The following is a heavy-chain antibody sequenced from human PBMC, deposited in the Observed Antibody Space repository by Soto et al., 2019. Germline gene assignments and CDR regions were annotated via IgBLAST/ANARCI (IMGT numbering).Heavy chain of an antibody. J-gene: IGHJ4*02. D-gene: IGHD4-17*01. CDR2: IYYSGST. V-gene: IGHV4-59*01. CDR3: ARAYYGDYPYFDY. Sequence: SETLSLTCAVSGGSFSSYYWSWIRQPPGEGLEWIGSIYYSGSTNYNPSLKSRVTISIDTSKNQFSLKLSSVTAADTAVYFCARAYYGDYPYFDYWGQGTLVTVSS. CDR1: GGSFSSYY.